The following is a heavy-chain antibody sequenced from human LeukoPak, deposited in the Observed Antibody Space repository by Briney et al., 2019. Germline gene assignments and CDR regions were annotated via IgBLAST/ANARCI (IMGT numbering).Heavy chain of an antibody. V-gene: IGHV4-34*01. CDR1: GGSFSGYY. Sequence: PSETLPLTCAVYGGSFSGYYWSWIRQRPGKGLEWIGEINHSGSTNYNPSLKSRVTISVDTSKNQFSLKLSSVTAADTAVYYCARGSPETYYYGSGSYLRAYFDYWGQGTLVTVSS. J-gene: IGHJ4*02. CDR2: INHSGST. D-gene: IGHD3-10*01. CDR3: ARGSPETYYYGSGSYLRAYFDY.